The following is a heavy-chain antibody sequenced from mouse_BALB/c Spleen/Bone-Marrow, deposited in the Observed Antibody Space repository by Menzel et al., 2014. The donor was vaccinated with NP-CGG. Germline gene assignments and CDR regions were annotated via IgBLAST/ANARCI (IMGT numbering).Heavy chain of an antibody. V-gene: IGHV7-3*02. CDR1: GFTFTDQY. CDR2: IRNKANGYTT. J-gene: IGHJ2*01. D-gene: IGHD2-1*01. Sequence: EVKVVESGGGLVQPGGFLRLSCATSGFTFTDQYMSWVRQPPGKALEWLGFIRNKANGYTTEYSASVKGRFTISRDNSQSIVYLQMNTLRAEDSATYYCARDYLYYFDYWGQGTTLTVSS. CDR3: ARDYLYYFDY.